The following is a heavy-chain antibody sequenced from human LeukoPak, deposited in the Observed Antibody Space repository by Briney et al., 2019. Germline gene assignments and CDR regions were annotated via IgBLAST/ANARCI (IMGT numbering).Heavy chain of an antibody. CDR3: ARKGGGSYYDYWFDP. CDR1: GFTFSSYG. CDR2: ISYDGSNK. J-gene: IGHJ5*02. D-gene: IGHD1-26*01. V-gene: IGHV3-30*03. Sequence: RGSLRLSCAASGFTFSSYGMHWVRQAPGKGLEWVAVISYDGSNKYYADSVKGRFTISRDNSKNTLYLQMNSLRAEDTAVYYCARKGGGSYYDYWFDPWGQGTLVTVSS.